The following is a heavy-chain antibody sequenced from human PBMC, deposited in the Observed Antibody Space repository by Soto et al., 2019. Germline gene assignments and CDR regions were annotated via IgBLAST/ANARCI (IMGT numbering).Heavy chain of an antibody. V-gene: IGHV4-31*03. CDR2: IYYSGST. CDR1: GGSISSGGYY. Sequence: QVQLQESGPGLVKPSQTLSLTCTVSGGSISSGGYYWSWIRQHPGKGLEWIGYIYYSGSTYYNPSLKSRVTISVDTSKNQFSLKPSSVTAADTAVYYCARVYRDYLIIHGAFDIWGQGTMVTVSS. CDR3: ARVYRDYLIIHGAFDI. J-gene: IGHJ3*02. D-gene: IGHD4-17*01.